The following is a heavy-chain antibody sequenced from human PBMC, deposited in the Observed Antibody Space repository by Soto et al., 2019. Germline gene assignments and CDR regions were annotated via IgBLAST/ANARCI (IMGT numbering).Heavy chain of an antibody. J-gene: IGHJ3*01. V-gene: IGHV1-69*02. CDR3: ARSSVGVFEV. CDR2: IIPILDIV. Sequence: QDQLVQSGAEVKKPGSSVKVSCKASGGTFSSYTISWVRQAPGQGLEWMGRIIPILDIVNYAQKFQGRATFTAAKSTGTAYMDLSSLRLEDAAVYYCARSSVGVFEVWGQGTVVTVSS. CDR1: GGTFSSYT.